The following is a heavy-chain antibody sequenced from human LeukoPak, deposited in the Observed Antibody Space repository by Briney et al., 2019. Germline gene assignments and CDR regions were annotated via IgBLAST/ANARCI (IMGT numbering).Heavy chain of an antibody. CDR2: INHSGST. V-gene: IGHV4-39*07. J-gene: IGHJ4*02. CDR1: GGSISSSSYC. Sequence: SETLSLTCTVSGGSISSSSYCWSWIRQPPGKGLEWIGGINHSGSTNYNPSLKSRVTISVDTSKNQFSLKLSSVTAADTAVYYCARSDYGDYYFDYWGQGTLVTVSS. D-gene: IGHD4-17*01. CDR3: ARSDYGDYYFDY.